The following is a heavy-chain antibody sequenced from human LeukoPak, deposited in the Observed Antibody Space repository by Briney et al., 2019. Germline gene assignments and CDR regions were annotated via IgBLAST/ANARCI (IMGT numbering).Heavy chain of an antibody. Sequence: SETLSLTCTVSGGSISSYYWSWIRQPPGKGLEWIGYIYYSGSTNYNPSLKSRVTISVDTSKNQFSLKLSSVTAADTAVYYCARRGSYWGYYFDYWGQGALVTVSS. CDR2: IYYSGST. D-gene: IGHD2-8*02. CDR1: GGSISSYY. J-gene: IGHJ4*02. CDR3: ARRGSYWGYYFDY. V-gene: IGHV4-59*08.